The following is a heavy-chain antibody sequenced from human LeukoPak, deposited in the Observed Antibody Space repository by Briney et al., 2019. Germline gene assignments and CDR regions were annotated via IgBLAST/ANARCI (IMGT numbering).Heavy chain of an antibody. D-gene: IGHD5-24*01. CDR1: GGSISSYY. V-gene: IGHV4-59*01. CDR3: ARRRDGYNHYWYFDL. CDR2: IYDSGST. J-gene: IGHJ2*01. Sequence: NPSETLSLTCTVSGGSISSYYWSWIRQPPGKGLEWIGYIYDSGSTNYNPSLKSRVTISLDMAKNQFSLKLSSVTAADTAVYYCARRRDGYNHYWYFDLWGRGTLVTVSS.